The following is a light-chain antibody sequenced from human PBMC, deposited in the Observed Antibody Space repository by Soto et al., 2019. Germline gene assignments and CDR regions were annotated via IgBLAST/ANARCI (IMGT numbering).Light chain of an antibody. J-gene: IGKJ1*01. CDR2: STS. CDR1: QSVSSN. Sequence: EIVMTQSPATLSVSPGERATLSCRASQSVSSNLAWFQQKPGQAPRLLMYSTSTRATGIPVRFSGSGSGTEFTLTISSLQSEDFAVYYCQQYNDRPATFGQGTKV. V-gene: IGKV3-15*01. CDR3: QQYNDRPAT.